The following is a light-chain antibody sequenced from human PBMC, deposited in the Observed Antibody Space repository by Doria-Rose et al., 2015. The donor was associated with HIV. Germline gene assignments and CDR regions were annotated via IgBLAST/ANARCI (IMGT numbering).Light chain of an antibody. J-gene: IGKJ1*01. Sequence: EIVLTQSPGTLSLSPGERATLSCRASQSFSSTYLAWYQQKPGQAPSLLIYDGFTRATGIPDRFSASGPGTDFTLTINRLEPEDFALYYCHQYGTSWTFGQGTKVEI. CDR1: QSFSSTY. CDR3: HQYGTSWT. V-gene: IGKV3-20*01. CDR2: DGF.